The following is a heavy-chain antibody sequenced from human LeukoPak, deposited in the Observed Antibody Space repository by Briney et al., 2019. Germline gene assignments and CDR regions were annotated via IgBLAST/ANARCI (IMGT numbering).Heavy chain of an antibody. CDR2: ISSNGGST. D-gene: IGHD3-10*01. CDR3: ARGVVRGVIPSYFDY. V-gene: IGHV3-64*01. CDR1: GFTFSSYA. Sequence: GGSLRLSCTASGFTFSSYAMQWVRQAPGKGLEYVSTISSNGGSTYYANSVKGRFTISRDNSKNTLYLQMGSLRAEDMAMYYCARGVVRGVIPSYFDYWGQGTLVTVSS. J-gene: IGHJ4*02.